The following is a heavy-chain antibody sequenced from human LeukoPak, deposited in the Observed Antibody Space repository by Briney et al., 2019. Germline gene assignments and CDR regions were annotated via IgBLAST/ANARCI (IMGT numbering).Heavy chain of an antibody. CDR3: ARDLWDIVVVVAATPVYYGMDV. D-gene: IGHD2-15*01. CDR1: GFTFSSYA. V-gene: IGHV3-30-3*01. Sequence: GGSLRLYCAASGFTFSSYAMHWVRQAPGKGLEWVAVISYDGSNKYYADSVKGRFTISRDNSKNTLYLQMNSLRAEDTAVYYCARDLWDIVVVVAATPVYYGMDVWGQGTTVTVSS. CDR2: ISYDGSNK. J-gene: IGHJ6*02.